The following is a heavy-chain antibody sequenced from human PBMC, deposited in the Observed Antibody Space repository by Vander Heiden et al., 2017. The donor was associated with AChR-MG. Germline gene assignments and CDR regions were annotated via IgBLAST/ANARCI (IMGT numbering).Heavy chain of an antibody. CDR2: ISWNSGSI. J-gene: IGHJ5*02. V-gene: IGHV3-9*01. CDR1: GFTFDDYA. Sequence: EVQLVESGGGLVQPGRSLRLSCAASGFTFDDYAMHWVRQAPGKGLEWVSGISWNSGSIGYADSVKGRFTISRDNAKNSLYLQMNSLRAEDTALYYCAKDKVSSSLRNNWFDPWGQGTLVTVSS. CDR3: AKDKVSSSLRNNWFDP. D-gene: IGHD6-6*01.